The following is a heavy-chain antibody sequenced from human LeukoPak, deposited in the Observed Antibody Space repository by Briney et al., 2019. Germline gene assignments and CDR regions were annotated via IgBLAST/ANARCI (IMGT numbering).Heavy chain of an antibody. CDR2: ISSGSDYI. CDR1: GFTFSLYS. J-gene: IGHJ5*01. D-gene: IGHD2-15*01. V-gene: IGHV3-21*01. CDR3: ARGGRRFDS. Sequence: GGSLRLSCAASGFTFSLYSMNWVRQAPGKGLEWVSSISSGSDYIFYGDSLKGRFSISRDNAKNSLYLQMNSLRAEDKAVYYCARGGRRFDSWGQGTLVSVSS.